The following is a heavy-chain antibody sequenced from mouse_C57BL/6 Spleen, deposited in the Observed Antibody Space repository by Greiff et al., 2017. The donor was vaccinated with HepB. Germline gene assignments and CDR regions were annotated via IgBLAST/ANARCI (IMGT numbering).Heavy chain of an antibody. Sequence: EVKLMESGPELVKPWASVKISCKASGYSFTGYYMNWVKQSPEKSLEWIGEINPSTGGTTYNQKFKAKATLTVDKSSSTAYMQLKSLTSEDSAVYYCARKGDGYYRYFDVWGTGTTVTVSS. D-gene: IGHD2-3*01. CDR2: INPSTGGT. CDR1: GYSFTGYY. CDR3: ARKGDGYYRYFDV. J-gene: IGHJ1*03. V-gene: IGHV1-42*01.